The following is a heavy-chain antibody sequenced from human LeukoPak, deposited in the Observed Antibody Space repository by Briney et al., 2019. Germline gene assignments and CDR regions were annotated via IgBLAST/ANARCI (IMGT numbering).Heavy chain of an antibody. J-gene: IGHJ2*01. CDR1: GFTFSSQW. V-gene: IGHV3-23*01. Sequence: PGGSLRLSCAASGFTFSSQWMHWVRQAPGKGLEWVSTISNTGGSTYHADSVKGRFTISRDNSKNTLLLQMNSLRAEDTAVYNCAKHAAYWYFDPWGRGTLVTVSS. CDR3: AKHAAYWYFDP. CDR2: ISNTGGST. D-gene: IGHD2-15*01.